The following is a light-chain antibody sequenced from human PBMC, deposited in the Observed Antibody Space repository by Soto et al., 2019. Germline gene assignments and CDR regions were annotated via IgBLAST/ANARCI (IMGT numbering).Light chain of an antibody. Sequence: EIVMTQSPATLSVTPGERATLSCRASQSVSSNLAWYQQKPGQAPRLLIYGASTRATGIPARFSGSGSGTDFTLTMSSLQPEDVATYYCQQGYSPPWTFGQGTKVDI. CDR2: GAS. CDR1: QSVSSN. J-gene: IGKJ1*01. V-gene: IGKV3-15*01. CDR3: QQGYSPPWT.